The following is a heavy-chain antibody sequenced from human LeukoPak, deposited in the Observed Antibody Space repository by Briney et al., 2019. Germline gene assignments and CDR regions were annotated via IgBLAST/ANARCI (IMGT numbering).Heavy chain of an antibody. V-gene: IGHV1-18*01. CDR3: ARASGPDNSSAPFQH. D-gene: IGHD6-6*01. CDR1: GYTFTSYG. Sequence: ASVKVSCKASGYTFTSYGISWVRQAPGQGLEWMGWISAYNGNTNYAQKLQGRVTMTTDTSTSTAYMELRSLRSDDTAVYYCARASGPDNSSAPFQHWGQGTLVTVSS. J-gene: IGHJ1*01. CDR2: ISAYNGNT.